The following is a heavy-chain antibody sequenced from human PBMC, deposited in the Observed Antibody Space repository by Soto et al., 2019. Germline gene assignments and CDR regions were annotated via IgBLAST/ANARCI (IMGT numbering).Heavy chain of an antibody. D-gene: IGHD3-10*01. CDR2: IHYGGST. J-gene: IGHJ5*02. CDR3: ARESGPGSFDGFDA. CDR1: GRSLTGGDNY. V-gene: IGHV4-30-4*01. Sequence: SETLSLTCTVSGRSLTGGDNYWSWIRQLPGKGLEWIGHIHYGGSTYYSPSFKSRVILSVDTSKSQFSLNLTSATAADTAVYFCARESGPGSFDGFDAWGQGT.